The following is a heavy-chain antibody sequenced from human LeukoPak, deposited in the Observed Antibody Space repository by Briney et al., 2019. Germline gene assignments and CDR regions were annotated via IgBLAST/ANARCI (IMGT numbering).Heavy chain of an antibody. CDR2: ISAYNGNT. CDR1: GYTFTSYG. V-gene: IGHV1-18*01. D-gene: IGHD3-10*01. CDR3: ARDAPTVLYYYYGMDV. Sequence: ASVKVSCKASGYTFTSYGISWVRQAPGQGLEWMGWISAYNGNTNYAQKLQGRVTMTTDTSTSTAYTELRSLRSDDTAVYYCARDAPTVLYYYYGMDVWGQGTTVTVSS. J-gene: IGHJ6*02.